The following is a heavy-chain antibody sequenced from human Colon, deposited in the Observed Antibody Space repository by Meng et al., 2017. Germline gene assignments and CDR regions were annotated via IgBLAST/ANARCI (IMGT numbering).Heavy chain of an antibody. J-gene: IGHJ4*02. CDR3: SRGVDAGTDF. Sequence: SVNVSCKASVYTFHRLHINWMRQATGQGRAWMGWMNPNTGDTDYAQKFQGRVSMTRDTSIKTAYMELSSLTSEDTAVYYCSRGVDAGTDFWGQGTLVTVSS. CDR1: VYTFHRLH. V-gene: IGHV1-8*01. CDR2: MNPNTGDT. D-gene: IGHD6-13*01.